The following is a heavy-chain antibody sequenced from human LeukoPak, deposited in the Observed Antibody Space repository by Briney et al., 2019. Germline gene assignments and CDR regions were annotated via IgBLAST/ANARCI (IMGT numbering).Heavy chain of an antibody. CDR3: ARDVHEWLGPWDYYYGMDV. CDR1: GGSFFIGGYY. Sequence: SQTLSLTCTVSGGSFFIGGYYWSWIRQHPGKGLEWIGYIYYSGSTYYNPSLKSRVTISIDTSKNQFSLKLSSVTAADTAVYYCARDVHEWLGPWDYYYGMDVWGQGTTVTVSS. CDR2: IYYSGST. J-gene: IGHJ6*02. D-gene: IGHD3-3*01. V-gene: IGHV4-31*03.